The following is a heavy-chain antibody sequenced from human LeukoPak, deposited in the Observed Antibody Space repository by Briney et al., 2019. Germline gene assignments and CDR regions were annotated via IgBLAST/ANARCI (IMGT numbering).Heavy chain of an antibody. D-gene: IGHD3-22*01. V-gene: IGHV1-24*01. CDR3: ATRYYDSSGYYYYFDY. CDR2: FDPEDGET. Sequence: AASVKVSCKVSGYTLTELSMHWVRQAPGKGLEWMGGFDPEDGETIYAQKFQGRATMTEDTSTDTAYMELSSLRSEDTVVYYCATRYYDSSGYYYYFDYWGQGTLVTVSS. CDR1: GYTLTELS. J-gene: IGHJ4*02.